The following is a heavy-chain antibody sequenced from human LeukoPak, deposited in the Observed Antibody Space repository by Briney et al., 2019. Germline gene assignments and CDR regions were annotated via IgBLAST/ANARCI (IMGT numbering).Heavy chain of an antibody. CDR1: GFTFSNYW. Sequence: GGSLRLSCAASGFTFSNYWMSWVRQAPGKGLEWVANIKQDRSEKYYVDSVKGRFTISRDNAKNSLYLQMNSLRAEDTAVYYCARDGDTAMADAFDIWGQGTMVTVSS. CDR3: ARDGDTAMADAFDI. D-gene: IGHD5-18*01. CDR2: IKQDRSEK. J-gene: IGHJ3*02. V-gene: IGHV3-7*01.